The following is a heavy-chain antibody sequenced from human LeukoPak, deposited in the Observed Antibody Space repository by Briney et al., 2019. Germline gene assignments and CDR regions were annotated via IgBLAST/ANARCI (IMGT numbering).Heavy chain of an antibody. V-gene: IGHV4-4*07. CDR1: YGSIHNYY. J-gene: IGHJ3*01. D-gene: IGHD1-26*01. CDR3: ARVQPVSGSYYFGAFDV. Sequence: PSETLSLTCNVSYGSIHNYYWSWIRQPAGRTLEWIGRVYTRGSTIYNASLRSRVSMSLDTSRSHLSLRLNSVTAADTAVYYCARVQPVSGSYYFGAFDVWGPGILVTVSS. CDR2: VYTRGST.